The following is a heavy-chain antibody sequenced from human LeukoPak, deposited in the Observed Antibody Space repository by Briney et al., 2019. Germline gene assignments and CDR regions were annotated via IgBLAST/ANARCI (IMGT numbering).Heavy chain of an antibody. J-gene: IGHJ4*02. CDR2: IYSGGST. D-gene: IGHD1-26*01. Sequence: GGSLRLSCAAPGFTFSSNYMSWVRQAQGKGLEGVSVIYSGGSTYYADSVKGRFTISRDNSKNTLYLQMNSLRAEDTAVYYCARVWSDGNGSYYFDYWGQGTLVTVSS. V-gene: IGHV3-53*01. CDR1: GFTFSSNY. CDR3: ARVWSDGNGSYYFDY.